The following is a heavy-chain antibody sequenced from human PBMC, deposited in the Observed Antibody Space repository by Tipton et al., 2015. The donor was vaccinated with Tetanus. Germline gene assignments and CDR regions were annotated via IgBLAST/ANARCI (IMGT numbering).Heavy chain of an antibody. CDR2: IIGSGTSI. Sequence: LSLTCSVSGGSISSRNYYWGWIRQPPGMGLEWLSYIIGSGTSIHYADSVKGRFTISRDNAKNSLYLQMISLRAEDTAVYSCARGMAEASNCGGDCYSDYWGQGTLVTVSS. CDR3: ARGMAEASNCGGDCYSDY. J-gene: IGHJ4*02. V-gene: IGHV3-11*04. D-gene: IGHD2-21*02. CDR1: GGSISSRNYY.